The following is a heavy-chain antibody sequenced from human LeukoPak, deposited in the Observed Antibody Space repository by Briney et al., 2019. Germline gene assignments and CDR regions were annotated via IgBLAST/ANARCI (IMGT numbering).Heavy chain of an antibody. D-gene: IGHD3-22*01. CDR1: GFTFSSYG. V-gene: IGHV3-23*01. CDR2: ISGSGGST. J-gene: IGHJ6*03. Sequence: GGSLRLSCAASGFTFSSYGMSWVRQAPGKGLEWVSAISGSGGSTYYADSVKGRFTISRDNSKNTLYLQMNSLRAEDTAIYFCAKRLYYMDVWGKGTTVTVSS. CDR3: AKRLYYMDV.